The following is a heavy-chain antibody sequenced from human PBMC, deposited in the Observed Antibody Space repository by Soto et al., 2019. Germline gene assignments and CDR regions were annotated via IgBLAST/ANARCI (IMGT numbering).Heavy chain of an antibody. D-gene: IGHD6-13*01. V-gene: IGHV1-18*01. CDR2: ISAYNGNT. CDR3: ARDAAAGLNDY. CDR1: GYTFTDYA. Sequence: ASVKVSCKASGYTFTDYALHWVRQAPGQGLEWMGWISAYNGNTKYVQKFQGRVTMTTDTSTSTAYMELRSLRSDDTAVYYCARDAAAGLNDYWGQGTLVTVSS. J-gene: IGHJ4*02.